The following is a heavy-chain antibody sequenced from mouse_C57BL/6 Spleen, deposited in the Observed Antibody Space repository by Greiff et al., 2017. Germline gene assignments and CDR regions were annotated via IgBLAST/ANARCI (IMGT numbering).Heavy chain of an antibody. CDR1: GYTFTSYG. Sequence: VKLMESGAELARPGASVKLSCKASGYTFTSYGISWVKQRPGQGLEWIGEIYPRSGNTYYNEKFKGKATLTADKSSSTAYMELRSLTSEDSAVYFCAKDWFAYWGQGTLVTVSA. J-gene: IGHJ3*01. CDR2: IYPRSGNT. V-gene: IGHV1-81*01. CDR3: AKDWFAY.